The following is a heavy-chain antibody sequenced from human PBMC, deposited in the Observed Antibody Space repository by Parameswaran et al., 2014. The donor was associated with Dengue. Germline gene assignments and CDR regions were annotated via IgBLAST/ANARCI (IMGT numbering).Heavy chain of an antibody. J-gene: IGHJ4*02. CDR2: IYPGDSDT. D-gene: IGHD3-9*01. CDR3: ARLTIRYFDWLLESYFDY. V-gene: IGHV5-51*01. Sequence: VRQMPGKGLEWMGIIYPGDSDTRYSPSFQGQVTISADKSISTAYLQWSSLKASDTAMYYCARLTIRYFDWLLESYFDYWGQGTLVTVSS.